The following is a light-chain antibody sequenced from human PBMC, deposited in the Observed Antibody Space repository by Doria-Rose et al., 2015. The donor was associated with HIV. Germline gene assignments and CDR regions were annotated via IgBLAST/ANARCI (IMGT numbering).Light chain of an antibody. Sequence: TQSPGTLSLSPGERATLSCRASQSFSSTYLAWYQQKPGQAPSLLIYDGSTRATDIPDRISASGSGTDSTLTINRLEPEDFALYYCHQYGTSWTFGQGTKVEI. CDR1: QSFSSTY. V-gene: IGKV3-20*01. CDR2: DGS. J-gene: IGKJ1*01. CDR3: HQYGTSWT.